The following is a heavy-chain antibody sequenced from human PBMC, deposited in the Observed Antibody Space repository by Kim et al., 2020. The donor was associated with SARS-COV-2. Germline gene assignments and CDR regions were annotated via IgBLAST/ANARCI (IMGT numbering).Heavy chain of an antibody. V-gene: IGHV3-23*01. J-gene: IGHJ6*02. CDR1: GFTITNYA. D-gene: IGHD6-19*01. Sequence: GGSLRLSCAASGFTITNYAMTWVRQAPGKGLDWVSVLISGSVTAFYADLVKGRFFIFRDNSKNTLTLQMNSLRVEDRAVFYCAKSERGYGSGWAGVGMDVWGQGTRVTVSS. CDR3: AKSERGYGSGWAGVGMDV. CDR2: LISGSVTA.